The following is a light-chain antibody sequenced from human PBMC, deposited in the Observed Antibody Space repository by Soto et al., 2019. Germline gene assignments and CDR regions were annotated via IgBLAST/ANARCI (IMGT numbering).Light chain of an antibody. CDR2: WAS. J-gene: IGKJ2*01. CDR3: QQYYSTPDT. Sequence: DIVMTQSPDSLAVSLGESATINCTSSQSVLYNSNNKNDLTWYQQKPGQPPKLLISWASTRESGVPDRFSGSGSGTDFTLTISSLRAEDVAVDYCQQYYSTPDTFGQGTKLEIK. CDR1: QSVLYNSNNKND. V-gene: IGKV4-1*01.